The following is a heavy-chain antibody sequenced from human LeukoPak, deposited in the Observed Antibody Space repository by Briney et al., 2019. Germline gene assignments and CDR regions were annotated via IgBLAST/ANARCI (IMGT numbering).Heavy chain of an antibody. J-gene: IGHJ3*02. CDR2: IIPIFGTA. D-gene: IGHD6-13*01. V-gene: IGHV1-69*06. Sequence: GASVTVSCKASGGTFSSYAISWVRQAPGQGLEWMGGIIPIFGTANYAQKFQGRVTITADKSTSTAYMELSSLRSEDTAVYYCAASDLYSRDSARTDAFDIWGQGTMVTVSS. CDR1: GGTFSSYA. CDR3: AASDLYSRDSARTDAFDI.